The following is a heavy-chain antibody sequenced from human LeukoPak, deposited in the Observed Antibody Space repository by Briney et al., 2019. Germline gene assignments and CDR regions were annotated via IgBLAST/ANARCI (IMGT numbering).Heavy chain of an antibody. J-gene: IGHJ4*02. CDR1: GGTFSSYA. V-gene: IGHV1-69*13. CDR3: ARSTVVTPHFDY. CDR2: IIPIFGTA. D-gene: IGHD4-23*01. Sequence: GASVKVSCKASGGTFSSYAISWVRQAPGQGLEWMGGIIPIFGTANYAQKFQGRVTITADESTSTAYMELSSLRSEDTAVYYCARSTVVTPHFDYWGQGTLVTVSS.